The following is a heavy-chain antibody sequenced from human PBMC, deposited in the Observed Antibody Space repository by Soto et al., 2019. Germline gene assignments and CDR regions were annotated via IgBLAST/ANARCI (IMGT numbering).Heavy chain of an antibody. Sequence: GGSLRLSCAAPVFQFSDYYIHWIRRAPGKGLELISYFTWNGEIIKYAASARGRSTISRDNAENSVYLEMDSLRAEDTALYFGARDLDADFRSDFDYCGRGTLGTVS. V-gene: IGHV3-11*01. J-gene: IGHJ4*02. CDR1: VFQFSDYY. D-gene: IGHD4-17*01. CDR3: ARDLDADFRSDFDY. CDR2: FTWNGEII.